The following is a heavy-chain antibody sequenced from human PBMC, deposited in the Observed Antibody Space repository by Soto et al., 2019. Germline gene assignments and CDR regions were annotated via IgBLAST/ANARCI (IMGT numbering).Heavy chain of an antibody. D-gene: IGHD2-2*01. J-gene: IGHJ4*02. CDR3: VKVRLQHCASSSCYLLDY. Sequence: LRRSCAASGFTFSPYAMSWGRQGPGKGLEWVSGISGSGGSTDYAESVKGIFAISRDNSQNMLYLQMTSLRSDDTAVYYCVKVRLQHCASSSCYLLDYSGRGTPVTVSS. V-gene: IGHV3-23*01. CDR1: GFTFSPYA. CDR2: ISGSGGST.